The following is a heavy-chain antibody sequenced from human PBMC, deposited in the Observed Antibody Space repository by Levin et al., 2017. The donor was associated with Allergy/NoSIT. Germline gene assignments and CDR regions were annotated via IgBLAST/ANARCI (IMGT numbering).Heavy chain of an antibody. CDR3: ARHLPVYYYNYGLDV. J-gene: IGHJ6*02. V-gene: IGHV3-7*01. D-gene: IGHD1-14*01. Sequence: GESLKISCAASGFSLSSYWMSWVRQAPGKGLEWVANIKLDGSEKYYGDSVKGRFTVSRDNAKNSLVLQMNSLRAEDTALYFCARHLPVYYYNYGLDVWGQGTSVTVSS. CDR1: GFSLSSYW. CDR2: IKLDGSEK.